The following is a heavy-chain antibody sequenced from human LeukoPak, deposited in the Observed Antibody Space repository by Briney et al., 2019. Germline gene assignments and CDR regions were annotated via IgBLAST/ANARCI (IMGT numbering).Heavy chain of an antibody. Sequence: GGSLRLSSAASRFTLTTFVMRWVRQAPGKGLEWVAVISYDGSNKYYADSVKGRFTISRDNSKNTLYLQMNRMRATDTAVYYYTKGTISMLRPHFDYWGQGTLVTVSS. CDR3: TKGTISMLRPHFDY. D-gene: IGHD3-10*01. CDR1: RFTLTTFV. V-gene: IGHV3-30*18. J-gene: IGHJ4*02. CDR2: ISYDGSNK.